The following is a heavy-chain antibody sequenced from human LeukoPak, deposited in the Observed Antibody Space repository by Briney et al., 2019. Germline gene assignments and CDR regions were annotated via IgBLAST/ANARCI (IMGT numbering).Heavy chain of an antibody. J-gene: IGHJ4*02. V-gene: IGHV3-66*01. CDR2: IYTGGST. Sequence: PGGSLRLSCAASGFTVNNNYMSWVRQAPGKGLEWVSLIYTGGSTYYADSVKGRFSISRDNSKNTLYLQMHSPRAEDTAVYYCARDSGYSGYALDHWGQGTLVTVSS. D-gene: IGHD5-12*01. CDR3: ARDSGYSGYALDH. CDR1: GFTVNNNY.